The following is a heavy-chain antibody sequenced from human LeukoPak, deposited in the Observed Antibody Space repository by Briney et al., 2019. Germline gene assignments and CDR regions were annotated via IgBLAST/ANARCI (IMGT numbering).Heavy chain of an antibody. CDR3: ARDVLLGY. Sequence: ASVKVSCKASGGTFSSYAISWVRQAPGQGLEWMGWINPNSGGTNYAQKFQGRVTMTRDTSISTAYMELSRLRSDDTAVYYCARDVLLGYWGQGTLVTVSS. CDR1: GGTFSSYA. D-gene: IGHD2-15*01. J-gene: IGHJ4*02. CDR2: INPNSGGT. V-gene: IGHV1-2*02.